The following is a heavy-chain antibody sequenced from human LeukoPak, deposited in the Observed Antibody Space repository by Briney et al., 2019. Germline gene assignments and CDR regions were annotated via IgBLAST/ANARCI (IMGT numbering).Heavy chain of an antibody. Sequence: ASVKVSCKASGYTFTSYDINWVRQATGQGLXXXXXXXXXXXXXGYAQKFQGRVTMTRNTSISTAYMELSSLRSEDTAVYYCARDRLEHCGSTSCLFNYYYGMDVWGKGTTVTVSS. CDR2: XXXXXXXX. J-gene: IGHJ6*04. CDR3: ARDRLEHCGSTSCLFNYYYGMDV. CDR1: GYTFTSYD. D-gene: IGHD2-2*01. V-gene: IGHV1-8*01.